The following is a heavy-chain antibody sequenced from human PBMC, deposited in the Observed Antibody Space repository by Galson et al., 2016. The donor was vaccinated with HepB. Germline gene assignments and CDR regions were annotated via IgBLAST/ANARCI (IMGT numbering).Heavy chain of an antibody. V-gene: IGHV3-49*04. CDR2: IRGQSFGGIM. CDR1: GFTFGDYA. J-gene: IGHJ4*02. CDR3: TRGPSSLFQGVTSMEF. Sequence: SLRLSCAGSGFTFGDYAINWVRQAPEKGLEWVGFIRGQSFGGIMQYAASVKGRFNISRDDSKRSAYLQMNSLRIEDTAVYYCTRGPSSLFQGVTSMEFWGRGTLVTVSS. D-gene: IGHD2-21*02.